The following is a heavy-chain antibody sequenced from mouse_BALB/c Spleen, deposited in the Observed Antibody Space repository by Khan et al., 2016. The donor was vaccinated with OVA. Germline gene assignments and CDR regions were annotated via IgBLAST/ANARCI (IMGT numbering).Heavy chain of an antibody. CDR2: ISYSGST. CDR1: GYSITSDYA. Sequence: EVQLQESGPGLVKPSQSLSLTCTVTGYSITSDYAWNWIRQFPGNKLEWMGYISYSGSTSYNPSLRSRISITRDTSENQFFLQFNSVTTEDTATYFCARYLFSYGGGYHDVWGAGTTVTVSS. D-gene: IGHD1-1*01. J-gene: IGHJ1*01. V-gene: IGHV3-2*02. CDR3: ARYLFSYGGGYHDV.